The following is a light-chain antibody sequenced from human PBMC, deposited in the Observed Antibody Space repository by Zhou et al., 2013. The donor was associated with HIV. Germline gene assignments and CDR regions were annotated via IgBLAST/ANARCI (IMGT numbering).Light chain of an antibody. CDR2: SAS. V-gene: IGKV3-20*01. Sequence: EIVLTQSPGTLSLSPGERATLSCRASQSVYSNYLAWYQQKPGQAPRLLMYSASIRATAIPDRFSGSGSGTDFTLTISRLESEDFATYYCQQYNMWPLTFGGGTKVEI. CDR1: QSVYSNY. CDR3: QQYNMWPLT. J-gene: IGKJ4*01.